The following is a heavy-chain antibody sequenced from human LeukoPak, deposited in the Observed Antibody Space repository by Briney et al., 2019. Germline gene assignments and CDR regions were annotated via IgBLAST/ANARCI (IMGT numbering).Heavy chain of an antibody. J-gene: IGHJ4*02. CDR2: VNTVSSYI. V-gene: IGHV3-21*01. D-gene: IGHD3-22*01. CDR3: ARLRRNSDRSDFFYYYDH. Sequence: GGSLRLSCAASGFRFTDYAMSWVRQAPGKGLEWVASVNTVSSYIYYADSMRGRFTISRDNAKNSLFLQMNSLRAEDTAVYYCARLRRNSDRSDFFYYYDHWGQGTLVTVSS. CDR1: GFRFTDYA.